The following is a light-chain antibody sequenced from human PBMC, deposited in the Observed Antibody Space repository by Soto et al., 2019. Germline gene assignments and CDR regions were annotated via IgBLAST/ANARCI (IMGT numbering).Light chain of an antibody. CDR3: MQGTHWPIT. CDR2: KVS. J-gene: IGKJ5*01. V-gene: IGKV2-30*02. CDR1: QSLVHSDGIAY. Sequence: DVLMTQSPLSLPVTLGHPASISCRSNQSLVHSDGIAYFSWFQQRPGRSPRRLIYKVSNRDSGVPARFSGSGSGTDFALKISRVEAEDVGVYYCMQGTHWPITFGQGTRLEIK.